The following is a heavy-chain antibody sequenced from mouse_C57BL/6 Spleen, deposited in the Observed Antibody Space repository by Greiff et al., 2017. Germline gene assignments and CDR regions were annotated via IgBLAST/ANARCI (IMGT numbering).Heavy chain of an antibody. CDR2: ISNDGSN. CDR1: GYSITSGYY. J-gene: IGHJ1*03. V-gene: IGHV3-6*01. CDR3: ARTYGSSYWYFDV. Sequence: DVQLQESGPGLVKPSQSLSLTCSVTGYSITSGYYWYWIRQFPGNKLEWMGYISNDGSNNYNPSLKNRIAITLDTSYNQCFLKLNSLTTEDTAADYCARTYGSSYWYFDVWGTGTTVTVSS. D-gene: IGHD1-1*01.